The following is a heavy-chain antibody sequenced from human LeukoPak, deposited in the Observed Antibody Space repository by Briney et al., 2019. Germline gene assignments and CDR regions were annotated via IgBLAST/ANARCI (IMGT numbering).Heavy chain of an antibody. J-gene: IGHJ4*02. CDR2: IIPIFGTA. CDR1: GGTFSSYS. D-gene: IGHD3/OR15-3a*01. CDR3: ASLGWPFDY. V-gene: IGHV1-69*05. Sequence: SVKVSCKASGGTFSSYSIRWARQAPGQGLEGMGGIIPIFGTANCAQKFQGRGTVTTDESTSTDYMELRSLRSEDTAVSYCASLGWPFDYWGQGTLITVSS.